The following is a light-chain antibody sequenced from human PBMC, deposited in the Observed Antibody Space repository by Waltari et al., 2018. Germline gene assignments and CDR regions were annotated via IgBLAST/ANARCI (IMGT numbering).Light chain of an antibody. CDR3: CSYAGRNIWV. Sequence: QSALTQPASVSGSPGQSITISCTGTSSAVGFYNLVPWYQQPPGKAPELVVYEVISRPSGVSNRFSGSKSGNTASLTISGLQAEDEADYYCCSYAGRNIWVFGGGTKLTVL. J-gene: IGLJ3*02. CDR2: EVI. CDR1: SSAVGFYNL. V-gene: IGLV2-23*02.